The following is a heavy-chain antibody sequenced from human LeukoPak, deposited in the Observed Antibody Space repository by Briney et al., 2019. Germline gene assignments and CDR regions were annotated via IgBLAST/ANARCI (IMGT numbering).Heavy chain of an antibody. V-gene: IGHV4-59*08. Sequence: PSETPSLTCTVSGGSISSYYWSWIRQPPGKGLEWIGYIYYSGSTNYNPSLKSRVTISVDTSKIQFSLKLSSVTAADTAVYYCARHHNGDYDYWGQGTLVTVSS. CDR3: ARHHNGDYDY. CDR1: GGSISSYY. CDR2: IYYSGST. J-gene: IGHJ4*02. D-gene: IGHD4-17*01.